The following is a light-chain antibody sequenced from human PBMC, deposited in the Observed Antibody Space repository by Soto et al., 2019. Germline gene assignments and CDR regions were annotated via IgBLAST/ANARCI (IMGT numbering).Light chain of an antibody. J-gene: IGLJ1*01. Sequence: QSALTQPPSASGSPGQSVTISCTGTSSDVGGYNDVSWYQQHPGKAPKLMIYEVSNRPSGVPDRVSGSKAGNTASLTVSGLQAEDEADYYCSSYAGSNYVFGNGTKVSVL. CDR1: SSDVGGYND. CDR2: EVS. V-gene: IGLV2-8*01. CDR3: SSYAGSNYV.